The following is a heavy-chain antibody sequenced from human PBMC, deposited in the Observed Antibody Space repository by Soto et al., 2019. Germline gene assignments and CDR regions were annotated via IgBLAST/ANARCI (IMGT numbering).Heavy chain of an antibody. Sequence: EVQLVESGGGLVQPGGSLRLSCAASGFTFSNYWIYWVRQAPGKGLVWVSRISTDGSTTNYADSVKVRFTISRDKAKNRLYLQMNSLRAEDTAVYYCASRVVIPFDYWGQGTLVNVSS. CDR3: ASRVVIPFDY. CDR1: GFTFSNYW. J-gene: IGHJ4*02. CDR2: ISTDGSTT. D-gene: IGHD2-21*01. V-gene: IGHV3-74*01.